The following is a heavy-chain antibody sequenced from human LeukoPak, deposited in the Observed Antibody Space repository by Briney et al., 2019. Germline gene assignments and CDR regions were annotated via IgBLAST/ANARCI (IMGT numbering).Heavy chain of an antibody. CDR2: IDPSDSYT. D-gene: IGHD3-16*01. CDR3: ASQGGAGGPFDY. CDR1: GYSFTSYW. J-gene: IGHJ4*02. V-gene: IGHV5-10-1*01. Sequence: GESLQISCKGSGYSFTSYWISWVRQMPGKGLEWMGRIDPSDSYTNYSPSFQGHVTISADKSISAAYLQWSSLKASDTAMYYCASQGGAGGPFDYWGQGTLVTVSS.